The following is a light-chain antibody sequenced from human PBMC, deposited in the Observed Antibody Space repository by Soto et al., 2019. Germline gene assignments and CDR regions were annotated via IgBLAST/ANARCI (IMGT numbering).Light chain of an antibody. CDR3: QQYESTPPT. CDR1: QSVLYSSNNKNY. V-gene: IGKV4-1*01. J-gene: IGKJ2*01. Sequence: DIVMTQSPDSLAVSLGERATINCKSSQSVLYSSNNKNYLAWYQQRPGQPPKLLIYWASTRESGVPDRFSGSCSGTDFTLTITSLQAEDVSVYYCQQYESTPPTFGQGTKLEIK. CDR2: WAS.